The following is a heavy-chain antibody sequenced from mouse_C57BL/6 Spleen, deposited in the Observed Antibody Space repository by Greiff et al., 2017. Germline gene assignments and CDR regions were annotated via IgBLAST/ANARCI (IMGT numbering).Heavy chain of an antibody. V-gene: IGHV1-15*01. CDR2: IDPETGGT. CDR3: TRQLRLLPYYFDY. J-gene: IGHJ2*01. CDR1: GYTFTDYE. D-gene: IGHD3-2*02. Sequence: VKLQESGAELVRPGASVTLSCKASGYTFTDYEMHWVKQTPVHGLEWIGAIDPETGGTAYNQKFKGKAILTADKSSSTAYMELRSLTSEDSAVYYCTRQLRLLPYYFDYWGQGTTLTVSA.